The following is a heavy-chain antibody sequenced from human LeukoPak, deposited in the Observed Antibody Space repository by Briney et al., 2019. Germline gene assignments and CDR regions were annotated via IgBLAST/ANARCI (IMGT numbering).Heavy chain of an antibody. Sequence: PSETLSLTCAVYGGSFSGYYWSWIRQPPGKGLEWVATIRQDGSEKHYVDSVEGRFTISRDNAQNSLYLQMHSLGVEDTAVYYCVRGCGKSSCPYYLDSWGQGTLVTVSS. CDR3: VRGCGKSSCPYYLDS. J-gene: IGHJ4*02. CDR2: IRQDGSEK. D-gene: IGHD6-13*01. V-gene: IGHV3-7*01. CDR1: GGSFSGYY.